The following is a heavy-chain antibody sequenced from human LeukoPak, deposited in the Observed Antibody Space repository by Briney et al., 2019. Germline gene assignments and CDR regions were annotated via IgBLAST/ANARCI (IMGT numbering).Heavy chain of an antibody. CDR1: GYTLSNYD. V-gene: IGHV1-8*01. CDR3: ARETPSRFFDY. Sequence: SVKVSCKASGYTLSNYDINWVRQATGQGLEWLGWINPKSGRTGYSQKFQDRITITRNTSISTAYMELSSLGSEDTAVYFCARETPSRFFDYWGQGTLVTVSS. CDR2: INPKSGRT. J-gene: IGHJ4*02. D-gene: IGHD4-23*01.